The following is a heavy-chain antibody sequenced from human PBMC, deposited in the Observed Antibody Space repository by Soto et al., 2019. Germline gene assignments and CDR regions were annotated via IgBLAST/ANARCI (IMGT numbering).Heavy chain of an antibody. J-gene: IGHJ4*02. Sequence: PGGSLRLSCVASGFTFSGDSMNWVRQAPGKGLEWVSYISGSSKTIYYADSVKGQFTISRDNAKNSLYLQMNSLRDEDTAVYYCARDKKWAFDYWGQGALVTVSS. D-gene: IGHD1-26*01. CDR2: ISGSSKTI. CDR1: GFTFSGDS. V-gene: IGHV3-48*02. CDR3: ARDKKWAFDY.